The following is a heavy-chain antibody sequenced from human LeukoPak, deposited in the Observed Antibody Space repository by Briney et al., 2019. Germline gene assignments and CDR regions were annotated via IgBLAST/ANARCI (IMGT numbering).Heavy chain of an antibody. V-gene: IGHV1-2*02. CDR2: INPNSGGT. J-gene: IGHJ6*03. CDR1: GYTFTGYY. CDR3: AWEPYYYYYMDV. Sequence: ASVKVSCKASGYTFTGYYMHWVRQAPGQGLDWMGWINPNSGGTNYAQKFQGRVTMTRDTSISTAYMELSRLRSDDTAVYYCAWEPYYYYYMDVWGKGTTVTVSS.